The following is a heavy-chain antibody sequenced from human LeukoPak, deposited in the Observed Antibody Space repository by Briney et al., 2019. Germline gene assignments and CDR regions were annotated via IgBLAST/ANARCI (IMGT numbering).Heavy chain of an antibody. CDR2: IIPILGIA. CDR3: AREQLASNWFDP. D-gene: IGHD6-13*01. J-gene: IGHJ5*02. V-gene: IGHV1-69*04. CDR1: GGTFSSYA. Sequence: GSSVKVSCKASGGTFSSYAISWVRQAPGQGLEWMGRIIPILGIANYAQKFQGRVTITADKSTSTAYMELSSLRSEDTAVYYCAREQLASNWFDPWGQGTLVTVSS.